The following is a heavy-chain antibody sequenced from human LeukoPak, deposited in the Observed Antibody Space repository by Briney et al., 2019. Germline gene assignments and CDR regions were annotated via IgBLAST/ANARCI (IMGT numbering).Heavy chain of an antibody. J-gene: IGHJ6*03. V-gene: IGHV1-18*01. Sequence: GASVKVSCKASGYTFTSYDINWVRQATGQGLEWMGWISAYNGNTNYAQKLQGRVTMTTDTSTSTAYMELRSLRSDDTAVYYCAREVIGSWNYYYYYYMDVWGKGTTVNVSS. D-gene: IGHD6-13*01. CDR2: ISAYNGNT. CDR1: GYTFTSYD. CDR3: AREVIGSWNYYYYYYMDV.